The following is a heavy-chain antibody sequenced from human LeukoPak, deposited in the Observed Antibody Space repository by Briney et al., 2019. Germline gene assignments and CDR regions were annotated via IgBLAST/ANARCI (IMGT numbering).Heavy chain of an antibody. Sequence: GGSLRLSCAASGFTLSGSATHWVRQASGKGLEWVGRIRSKANSYATAYAASVKGRFTISRDDSKNTAYLQMNSLKTEDTAVYYCTRRAIAAAGISSWGQGTLVTVSS. CDR3: TRRAIAAAGISS. CDR1: GFTLSGSA. CDR2: IRSKANSYAT. J-gene: IGHJ5*02. D-gene: IGHD6-13*01. V-gene: IGHV3-73*01.